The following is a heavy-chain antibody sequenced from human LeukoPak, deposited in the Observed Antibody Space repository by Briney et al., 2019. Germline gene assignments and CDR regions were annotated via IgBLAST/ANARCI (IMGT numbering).Heavy chain of an antibody. Sequence: ASVKVSCKASGYTFTSYYMHWVRQAPGQGLEWMGIISPSGGSTSYAQKFQGRVTMTTDTSTSTAYMELRSLRSDDTAVYYCARDPLYGELDYWGQGTLVTVSS. CDR2: ISPSGGST. J-gene: IGHJ4*02. D-gene: IGHD4-17*01. V-gene: IGHV1-46*01. CDR3: ARDPLYGELDY. CDR1: GYTFTSYY.